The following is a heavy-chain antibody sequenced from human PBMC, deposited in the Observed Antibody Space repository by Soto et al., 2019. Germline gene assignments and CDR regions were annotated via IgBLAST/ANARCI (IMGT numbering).Heavy chain of an antibody. CDR2: ISGSGGST. J-gene: IGHJ4*02. CDR3: ATRAVVVAATPSDY. Sequence: PGGSLRLSCAASGFAFSSYAMSWVRQAPGKGLEWVSAISGSGGSTYYADSVKGRFTISRDNSKNTLYLQMNSLRAEDTAVYYRATRAVVVAATPSDYWRQGILVNVS. CDR1: GFAFSSYA. V-gene: IGHV3-23*01. D-gene: IGHD2-15*01.